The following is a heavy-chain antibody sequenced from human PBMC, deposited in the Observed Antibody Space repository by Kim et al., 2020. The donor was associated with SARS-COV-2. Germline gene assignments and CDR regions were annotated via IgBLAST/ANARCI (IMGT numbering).Heavy chain of an antibody. V-gene: IGHV1-18*01. CDR3: ARRVRSGYPNRSFDY. J-gene: IGHJ4*02. CDR2: ISPNNGNT. Sequence: ASVKVSCKASGYIFTRYDITWVRQAPGQGLEWMGWISPNNGNTDFAEKFQGRLTMITDPPKGLAYMELRTLTSDDTAVYYCARRVRSGYPNRSFDYWGQGTLVTVSS. CDR1: GYIFTRYD. D-gene: IGHD3-22*01.